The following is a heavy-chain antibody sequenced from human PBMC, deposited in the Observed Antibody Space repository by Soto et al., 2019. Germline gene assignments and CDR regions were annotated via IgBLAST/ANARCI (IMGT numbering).Heavy chain of an antibody. D-gene: IGHD2-2*01. V-gene: IGHV3-15*01. J-gene: IGHJ6*03. CDR1: GFTFSNAW. CDR2: IKSKTDGGTT. CDR3: TTITIVVVGTKYYYYYYMDV. Sequence: GGSLRLSCAASGFTFSNAWMSWVRQAPGKGLEWVGRIKSKTDGGTTDYAAPVKGRFTISRDDSKNTLYLQMNSLKTEDTAVYYCTTITIVVVGTKYYYYYYMDVWGKGTTVTVSS.